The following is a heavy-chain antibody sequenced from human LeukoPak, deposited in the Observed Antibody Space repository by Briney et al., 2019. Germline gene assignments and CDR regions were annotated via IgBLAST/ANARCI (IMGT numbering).Heavy chain of an antibody. CDR2: IYPGDSDT. CDR3: ARRHGPNWGMGDWFDP. D-gene: IGHD7-27*01. Sequence: GESLKISCKGSGYSFTSYWIGWVRQMPGKGLEWVGIIYPGDSDTRYSPSFQGQVTISADKSISTAYLQWSSLKASDTAMYYCARRHGPNWGMGDWFDPWGQGTLVTVSS. CDR1: GYSFTSYW. J-gene: IGHJ5*02. V-gene: IGHV5-51*01.